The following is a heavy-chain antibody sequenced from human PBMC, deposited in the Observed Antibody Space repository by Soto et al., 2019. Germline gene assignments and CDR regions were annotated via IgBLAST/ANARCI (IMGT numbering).Heavy chain of an antibody. Sequence: PSETLSLTCTVSAGSISSGGYYWSWIRQHPGKGLEWIGYIYYSGSTYYNPSLKSRVTISVDTSKTQFSLKLTSVTAADTAVYYCARDKITGLFDYWGQGTLVTVSS. J-gene: IGHJ4*02. CDR1: AGSISSGGYY. CDR2: IYYSGST. V-gene: IGHV4-31*03. CDR3: ARDKITGLFDY. D-gene: IGHD2-8*02.